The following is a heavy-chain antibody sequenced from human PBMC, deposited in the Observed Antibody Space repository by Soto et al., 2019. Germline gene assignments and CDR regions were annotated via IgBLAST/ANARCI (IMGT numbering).Heavy chain of an antibody. CDR2: IRRIAYGATT. CDR3: SRSLAIDFNS. J-gene: IGHJ4*02. Sequence: GGSLRLTCSASGVNFAAYNKIWGGLTPGKGLEWVGFIRRIAYGATTDYAASVEGRFTISIDYSRKILYLQMSRLKIQDTPVYYCSRSLAIDFNSWGQGTRVTVSS. CDR1: GVNFAAYN. V-gene: IGHV3-49*04.